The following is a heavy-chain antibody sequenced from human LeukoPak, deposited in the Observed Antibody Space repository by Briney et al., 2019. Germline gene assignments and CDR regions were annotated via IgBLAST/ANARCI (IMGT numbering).Heavy chain of an antibody. J-gene: IGHJ4*02. V-gene: IGHV3-48*03. D-gene: IGHD3-22*01. CDR2: ISSSGSTI. CDR1: GFTFSSYE. CDR3: ARGGYDSSGLY. Sequence: GGSLRLSCAASGFTFSSYEMNWVRQAPGKGLEWVSYISSSGSTIYYADSVKGRLTISRDNAKNSLYLQMNSLRAEDTAVYYCARGGYDSSGLYWGQGTLVTVSS.